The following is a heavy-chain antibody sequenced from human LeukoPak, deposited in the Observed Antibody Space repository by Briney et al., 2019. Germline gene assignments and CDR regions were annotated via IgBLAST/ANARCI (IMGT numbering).Heavy chain of an antibody. J-gene: IGHJ6*04. CDR2: IRSKANSYAT. D-gene: IGHD2-2*01. V-gene: IGHV3-73*01. CDR3: TRPGLGYCSSTSCPGWVDV. CDR1: GFTFSGPA. Sequence: GGSLKLSCAASGFTFSGPAMHWVRQASGKGLEWVGRIRSKANSYATAYAASVKGRFTISRDDSKNTAYLQMNSLKTEDTAVYYCTRPGLGYCSSTSCPGWVDVWGKGTTVTVSS.